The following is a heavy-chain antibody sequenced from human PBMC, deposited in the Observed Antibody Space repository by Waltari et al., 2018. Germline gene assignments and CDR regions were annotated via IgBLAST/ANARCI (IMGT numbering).Heavy chain of an antibody. Sequence: EVQLLESGGGLVQPGGSLRLSCAASGFTFSSYAMSWVRQAPGKGLEWVSTISGSGGRTYYADSVKGRFTISRDNSKNTLYLQMNSLRAEDTAVYYCAKVPSLLGVGIDYWGQGTLVTVSS. J-gene: IGHJ4*02. CDR2: ISGSGGRT. V-gene: IGHV3-23*01. CDR1: GFTFSSYA. D-gene: IGHD3-16*01. CDR3: AKVPSLLGVGIDY.